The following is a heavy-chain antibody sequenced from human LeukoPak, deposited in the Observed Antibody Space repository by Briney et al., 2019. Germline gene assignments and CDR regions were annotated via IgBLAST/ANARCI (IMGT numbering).Heavy chain of an antibody. J-gene: IGHJ4*02. V-gene: IGHV3-11*01. CDR2: ISSSGSTI. Sequence: GGSLRLSCTAFGFTFGDYAMSWFRQAPEKGLEWVSYISSSGSTIYYADSVKGRFTISRDNAKNSLYLQMNSLRAEDTAVYYCARGWEMATSLNYWGQGTLVTVSS. D-gene: IGHD5-24*01. CDR1: GFTFGDYA. CDR3: ARGWEMATSLNY.